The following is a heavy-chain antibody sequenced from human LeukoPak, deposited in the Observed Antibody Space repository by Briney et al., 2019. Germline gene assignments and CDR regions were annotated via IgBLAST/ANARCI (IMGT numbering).Heavy chain of an antibody. J-gene: IGHJ5*02. V-gene: IGHV3-21*01. CDR2: ISSSSSYI. CDR3: ARYLTGSSRPS. Sequence: GRSLRPSCAASGFTFSSYSMNWVRQAPGKGLEWVSSISSSSSYIYYADSVKGRFTISRDNAKNSLYLQMNSLRAEDTAVYYCARYLTGSSRPSWGQGTLVTVSS. D-gene: IGHD6-13*01. CDR1: GFTFSSYS.